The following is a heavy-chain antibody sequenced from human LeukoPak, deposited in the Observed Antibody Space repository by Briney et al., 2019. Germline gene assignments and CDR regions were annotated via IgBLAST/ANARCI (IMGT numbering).Heavy chain of an antibody. D-gene: IGHD5-12*01. CDR3: ARGYGYNSYDY. J-gene: IGHJ4*02. CDR1: GFSVSSNY. Sequence: SGGSLRLSCAASGFSVSSNYMSWVRQAPGKGLEWVSIIYTGGGTNYADSVKGRFTISRDNSKNTLYLQMNSLRAEDTAVHYCARGYGYNSYDYWGQGTPVTVSS. CDR2: IYTGGGT. V-gene: IGHV3-53*01.